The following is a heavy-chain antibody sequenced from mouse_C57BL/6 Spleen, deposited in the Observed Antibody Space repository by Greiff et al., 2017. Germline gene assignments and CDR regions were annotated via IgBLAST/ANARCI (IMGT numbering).Heavy chain of an antibody. Sequence: SGAELVKPGASVKISCKASGYAFSSYWMNWVKQRPGKGLEWIGQIYTGDGDTNYNGKFKGKATLTADKSSSTAYMQLSSLTSEDSAVYFCARSGDWYFDVWGTGTTVTVSS. CDR3: ARSGDWYFDV. J-gene: IGHJ1*03. D-gene: IGHD3-1*01. V-gene: IGHV1-80*01. CDR1: GYAFSSYW. CDR2: IYTGDGDT.